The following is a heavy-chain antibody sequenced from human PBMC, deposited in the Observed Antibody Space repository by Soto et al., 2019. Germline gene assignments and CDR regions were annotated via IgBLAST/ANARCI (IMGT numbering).Heavy chain of an antibody. D-gene: IGHD2-15*01. CDR2: IRSKAYGGTT. CDR1: GFTFGDYA. CDR3: TREPRIVVVVAATQAVAPQGYGMDV. Sequence: GGSLRLSCTASGFTFGDYAMSWFRQAPGKGLEWVGFIRSKAYGGTTEYAASVKGRFTISRDDSKSIAYLQMNSLKTEDTAVYYCTREPRIVVVVAATQAVAPQGYGMDVWGQGTTVTVSS. V-gene: IGHV3-49*03. J-gene: IGHJ6*02.